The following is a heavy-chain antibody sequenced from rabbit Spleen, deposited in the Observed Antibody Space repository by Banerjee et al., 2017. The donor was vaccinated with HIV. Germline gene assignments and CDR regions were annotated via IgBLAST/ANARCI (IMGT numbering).Heavy chain of an antibody. Sequence: QSLEESGGDLVKPGASLTLTCTASGVSFSSSDYICWVRQAPGKGLEWIGYIDPVFGITYYANWVNGRFSISRENAQNTVFLQMTSLTAADTATYFCTRDDGSGHYIDGYFNLWGQGTLVTVS. D-gene: IGHD1-1*01. CDR1: GVSFSSSDY. V-gene: IGHV1S40*01. CDR2: IDPVFGIT. CDR3: TRDDGSGHYIDGYFNL. J-gene: IGHJ4*01.